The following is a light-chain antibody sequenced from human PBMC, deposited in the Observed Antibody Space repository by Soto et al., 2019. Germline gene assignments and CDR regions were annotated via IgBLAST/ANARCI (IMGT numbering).Light chain of an antibody. J-gene: IGKJ1*01. CDR2: HAS. V-gene: IGKV1-5*01. Sequence: DIQMTQSPSTLPASVGDRVTITCRARQSISNWLAWYQQKPGTAPKVLIYHASNLQSGVPSRVRGGGAGTGVTLTLSSLQPDDFATYYCQQYKSYSFGQGTKVEIK. CDR1: QSISNW. CDR3: QQYKSYS.